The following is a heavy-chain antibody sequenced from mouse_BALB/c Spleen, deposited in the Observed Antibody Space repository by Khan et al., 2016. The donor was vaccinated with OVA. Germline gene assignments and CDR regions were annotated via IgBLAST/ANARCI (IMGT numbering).Heavy chain of an antibody. CDR3: ARVHGCDYPMDF. V-gene: IGHV1-39*01. Sequence: VQLQQSGPELEKPGTSVKISCKASGYSFTGYNMNWVKQSTGKNLEWIGNIDPYYGTTSYNQKFKGKATLTVDTSSSTAYMQLKSLTSDDSAIYYGARVHGCDYPMDFWGQGTSVTVSS. D-gene: IGHD1-1*01. CDR1: GYSFTGYN. CDR2: IDPYYGTT. J-gene: IGHJ4*01.